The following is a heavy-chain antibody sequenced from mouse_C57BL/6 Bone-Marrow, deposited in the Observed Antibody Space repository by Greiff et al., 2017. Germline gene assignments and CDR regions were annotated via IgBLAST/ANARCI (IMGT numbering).Heavy chain of an antibody. Sequence: EVQGVESGGGLVQPGESLKLSCESNEYEFPSHDMSWVRKPPEKRLELVAAINSDGGNTYYPDTMERRFIISRDNTKKTLYLQMSSLRSEDTALYYGARSNYGAMDYWGQGTSVTVSS. CDR3: ARSNYGAMDY. D-gene: IGHD2-5*01. J-gene: IGHJ4*01. CDR1: EYEFPSHD. V-gene: IGHV5-2*01. CDR2: INSDGGNT.